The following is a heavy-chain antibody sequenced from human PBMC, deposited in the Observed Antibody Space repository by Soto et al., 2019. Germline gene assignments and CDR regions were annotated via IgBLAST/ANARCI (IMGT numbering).Heavy chain of an antibody. Sequence: SETLSLTCTFSGGSISSGDYYWSWIRQPPGKGLEWIGYIYYSGSTYYNPSLKSRVTISVDTSKNQFSLKLGSVTAADTAVYYCARVTGLGSSGPYFDYWGQGTLVTVSS. CDR3: ARVTGLGSSGPYFDY. CDR2: IYYSGST. J-gene: IGHJ4*02. V-gene: IGHV4-30-4*01. CDR1: GGSISSGDYY. D-gene: IGHD3-22*01.